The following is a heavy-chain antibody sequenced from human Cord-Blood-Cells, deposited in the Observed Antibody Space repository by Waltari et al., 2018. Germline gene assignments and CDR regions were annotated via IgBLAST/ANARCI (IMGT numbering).Heavy chain of an antibody. V-gene: IGHV3-7*01. CDR2: IKQDGSEK. J-gene: IGHJ4*02. CDR3: ARVGSYYFDY. Sequence: EVQLVESGGGLVQPGGSLRLPCAASGFPFSSFWTSWVRQAPGKGLEWVANIKQDGSEKYYVDSVKGRFTISRDNAKNSLYLQMNSLRAEDTAVYYCARVGSYYFDYWGQGTLVTVSS. D-gene: IGHD1-26*01. CDR1: GFPFSSFW.